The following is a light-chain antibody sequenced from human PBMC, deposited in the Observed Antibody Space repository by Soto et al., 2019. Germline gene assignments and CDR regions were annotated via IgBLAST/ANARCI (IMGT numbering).Light chain of an antibody. Sequence: AIRMTQSPSSFSASTGDRVTITCRASQGISSYLAWYQQKPGKAPKLLIYAASTLQSGVPSRFSGSGSGTDGTLTISCLQSEDFATYYCQQYYSYPFTFGPGTKVDIK. J-gene: IGKJ3*01. CDR3: QQYYSYPFT. CDR2: AAS. CDR1: QGISSY. V-gene: IGKV1-8*01.